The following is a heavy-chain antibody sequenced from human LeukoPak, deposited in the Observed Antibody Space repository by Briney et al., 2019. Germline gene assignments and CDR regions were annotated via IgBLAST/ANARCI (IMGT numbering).Heavy chain of an antibody. CDR3: ARERNWFDP. Sequence: SETLSLTCTVSVGSISSYYWSWIRQPAGKGLEWIGYIYHSGSTYYNPSLKSRVTISVDRSKNQFSLKLSSVTAADTAVYYCARERNWFDPWGQGTLVTVSS. CDR1: VGSISSYY. J-gene: IGHJ5*02. CDR2: IYHSGST. V-gene: IGHV4-59*12.